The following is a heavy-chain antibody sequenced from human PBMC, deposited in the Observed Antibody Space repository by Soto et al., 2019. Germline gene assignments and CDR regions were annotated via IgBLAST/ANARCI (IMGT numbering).Heavy chain of an antibody. D-gene: IGHD2-2*03. V-gene: IGHV3-33*01. Sequence: QVQLVESGGGVDQPGRSLRLSCAASGFTFSSYGMHWVRQAPGKGLEWVAVIWYDGSNKYYADSVKGRFTISRDNSKNTLYLQMNSLRAEHTAVYYCARDFSMDIVVVPAAIGSMDVWGQGTTVTVSS. CDR1: GFTFSSYG. CDR3: ARDFSMDIVVVPAAIGSMDV. J-gene: IGHJ6*02. CDR2: IWYDGSNK.